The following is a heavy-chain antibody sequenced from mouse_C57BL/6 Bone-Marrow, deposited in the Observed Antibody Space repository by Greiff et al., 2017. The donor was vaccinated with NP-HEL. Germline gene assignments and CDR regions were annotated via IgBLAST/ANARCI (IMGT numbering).Heavy chain of an antibody. CDR1: GYSFTGYY. CDR2: INPSTGGT. V-gene: IGHV1-42*01. Sequence: VQLQQSGPELVKPGASVKISCKASGYSFTGYYMNWVKQSPEKSLEWIGEINPSTGGTTYNQKFKAKATLTVDKSSSTAYMQLKSLTSEDSAVYYCARGDDYDVKYFDYWGQGTTLTVSS. CDR3: ARGDDYDVKYFDY. J-gene: IGHJ2*01. D-gene: IGHD2-4*01.